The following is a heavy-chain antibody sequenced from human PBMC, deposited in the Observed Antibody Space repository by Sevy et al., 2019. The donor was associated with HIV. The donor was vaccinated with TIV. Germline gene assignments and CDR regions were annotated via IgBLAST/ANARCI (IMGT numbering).Heavy chain of an antibody. CDR3: ARVQIAARQRSHHFDY. CDR2: IYYSGST. J-gene: IGHJ4*02. Sequence: SETLSLTCTVSGGSISSYYWSWIRQPPGKGLEWIGYIYYSGSTNYNPSLKSRVTISVDTSKNQFSLKLSSVTAADTAVYYCARVQIAARQRSHHFDYWGQGTLVTVSS. CDR1: GGSISSYY. D-gene: IGHD6-6*01. V-gene: IGHV4-59*01.